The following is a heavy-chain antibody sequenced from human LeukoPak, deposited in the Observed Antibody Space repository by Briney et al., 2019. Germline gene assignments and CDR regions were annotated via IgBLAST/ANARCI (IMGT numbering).Heavy chain of an antibody. CDR3: ARETRLYSGSAPFDP. D-gene: IGHD1-26*01. V-gene: IGHV4-39*07. CDR1: GGSISSSSYY. CDR2: IYYSGST. J-gene: IGHJ5*02. Sequence: PSETLSLTCTVSGGSISSSSYYWGWIRQPPGKGLEWIGSIYYSGSTYYNPSLKSRVTISVDTSKNQFSLKLSSVTAADTAVYYCARETRLYSGSAPFDPWGQGTLVTVSS.